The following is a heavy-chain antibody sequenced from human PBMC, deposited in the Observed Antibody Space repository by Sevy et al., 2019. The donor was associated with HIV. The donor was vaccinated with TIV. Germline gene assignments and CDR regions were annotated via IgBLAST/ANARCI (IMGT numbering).Heavy chain of an antibody. CDR3: ARDRDYYDSSGYIPTHAFDI. V-gene: IGHV5-51*01. CDR1: GYSFTSYW. CDR2: IYPGDSDT. Sequence: GESLKISCKGSGYSFTSYWIGWVRQMPGKGLEWMGIIYPGDSDTRYSPSFQGQVTISAGKSISTAYLQWSSLKASDTAMYYCARDRDYYDSSGYIPTHAFDIWGQGTMVTVSS. J-gene: IGHJ3*02. D-gene: IGHD3-22*01.